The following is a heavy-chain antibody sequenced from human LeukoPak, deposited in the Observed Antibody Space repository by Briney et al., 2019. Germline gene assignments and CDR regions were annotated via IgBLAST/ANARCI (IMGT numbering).Heavy chain of an antibody. Sequence: PSETLSLTCTVSGGSISSYYWSWIRQPAGRGLEWIGRIYSSVSTNYNPSLKSRVTMSVDTSKNQFSLKLNSVTAADTAVYYCASAGYYDSNGYYLSYWGQGTLVTVSS. CDR3: ASAGYYDSNGYYLSY. V-gene: IGHV4-4*07. CDR1: GGSISSYY. D-gene: IGHD3-22*01. J-gene: IGHJ4*02. CDR2: IYSSVST.